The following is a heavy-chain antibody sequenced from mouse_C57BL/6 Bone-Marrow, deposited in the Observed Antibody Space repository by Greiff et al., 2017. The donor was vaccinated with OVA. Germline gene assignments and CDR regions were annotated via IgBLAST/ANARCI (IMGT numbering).Heavy chain of an antibody. J-gene: IGHJ3*01. CDR2: IYPGSGNT. CDR3: ARVITTVVEGFAY. Sequence: QVQLQQSGAELVRPGASVKLSCKASGYTFTDYYINWVKQRPGQGLEWIARIYPGSGNTYYNEKFKGKAKLTAEKSSSTADMQLSSMTSEDSAVDFCARVITTVVEGFAYWGQGTLVTVSA. D-gene: IGHD1-1*01. CDR1: GYTFTDYY. V-gene: IGHV1-76*01.